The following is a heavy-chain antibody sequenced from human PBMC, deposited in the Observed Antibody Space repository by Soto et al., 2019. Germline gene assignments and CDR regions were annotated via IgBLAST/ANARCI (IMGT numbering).Heavy chain of an antibody. J-gene: IGHJ4*02. CDR3: ASYDFWSGYLPSDD. CDR1: GGSISSSSYY. D-gene: IGHD3-3*01. V-gene: IGHV4-39*01. CDR2: IYYSGST. Sequence: SETLSLTCTVSGGSISSSSYYWGWIRQPPGKGLEWIGSIYYSGSTYYNPSLKSRVTISVDTSKNQFSLKLSSVTAADTAVYYCASYDFWSGYLPSDDWGQGTLVTVSS.